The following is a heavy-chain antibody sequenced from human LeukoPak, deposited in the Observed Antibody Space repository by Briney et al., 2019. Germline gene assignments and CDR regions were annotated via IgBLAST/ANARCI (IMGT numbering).Heavy chain of an antibody. CDR3: ARDRGAYDFWSGPTNWFDP. Sequence: SETLSLTCTVSGGSISSSSYYWSWIRQPPGKGLEWIGYIYYSGSTNYNPSLKSRVTISVDTSKNQFSLKLSSVTAADTAVYYCARDRGAYDFWSGPTNWFDPWGQGTLVTVSS. V-gene: IGHV4-61*01. CDR1: GGSISSSSYY. J-gene: IGHJ5*02. D-gene: IGHD3-3*01. CDR2: IYYSGST.